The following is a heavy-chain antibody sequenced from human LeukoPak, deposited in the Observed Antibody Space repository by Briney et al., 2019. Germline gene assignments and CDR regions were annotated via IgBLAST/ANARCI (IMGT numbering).Heavy chain of an antibody. Sequence: SVKVSFKSSGCTFSSYAINGVRQARGQGLDWVGGIIPIFGTENYAKKLHGRVTTTAEESKSTAYMELSSLTSEDTAVYYCARDSRLYWSHYYMDVWGKGTTVTVSS. CDR3: ARDSRLYWSHYYMDV. J-gene: IGHJ6*03. D-gene: IGHD2-8*02. V-gene: IGHV1-69*13. CDR2: IIPIFGTE. CDR1: GCTFSSYA.